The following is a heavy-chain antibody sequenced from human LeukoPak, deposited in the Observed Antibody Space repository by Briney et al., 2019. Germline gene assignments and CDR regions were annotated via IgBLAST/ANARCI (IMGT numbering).Heavy chain of an antibody. J-gene: IGHJ4*02. D-gene: IGHD3-10*01. CDR1: GFTFSNAW. CDR3: TTDYGSWSYRYFNY. CDR2: IKSKTDGGTT. V-gene: IGHV3-15*01. Sequence: GGSLRLSCAASGFTFSNAWMSCVRQTPGKGLEWVGRIKSKTDGGTTDYVAPVKGRFTISRDDSKNTLYLQMNSLKSEDTAVYYCTTDYGSWSYRYFNYWGQGTLVTVSS.